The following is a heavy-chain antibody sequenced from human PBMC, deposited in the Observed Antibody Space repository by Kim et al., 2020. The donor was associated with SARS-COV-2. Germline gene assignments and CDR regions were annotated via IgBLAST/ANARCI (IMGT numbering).Heavy chain of an antibody. D-gene: IGHD6-13*01. J-gene: IGHJ6*02. CDR3: ARGGSSWSYYYYGMDV. CDR1: GYTFTGYY. V-gene: IGHV1-2*02. Sequence: ASVKVSCKASGYTFTGYYMHWVRQAPGQGLEWMGWINPNSGGTNYAQKFQSRVTMTRDTSISTAYMELSRLRSDDTAVYYCARGGSSWSYYYYGMDVWGQGTTVTVSS. CDR2: INPNSGGT.